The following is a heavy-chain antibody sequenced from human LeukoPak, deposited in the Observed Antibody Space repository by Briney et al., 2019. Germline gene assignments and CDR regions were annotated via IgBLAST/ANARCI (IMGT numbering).Heavy chain of an antibody. J-gene: IGHJ4*02. CDR2: IYTSGST. V-gene: IGHV4-4*07. CDR3: ARDGSSGWYGSFDY. Sequence: NPSETLSLTCTVSGGSISSYYWSWIRQPAGKGLEWIGRIYTSGSTNYNPSLKSRVTMSVDTSKNQFSLKLSSVTAADTAVYYCARDGSSGWYGSFDYWGQGTLVTVSS. D-gene: IGHD6-19*01. CDR1: GGSISSYY.